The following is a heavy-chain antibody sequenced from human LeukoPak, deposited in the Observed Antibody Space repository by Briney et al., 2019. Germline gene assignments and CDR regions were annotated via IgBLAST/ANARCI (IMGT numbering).Heavy chain of an antibody. CDR3: ASANPGRIAVAGTSLDY. CDR2: IIPTFGTA. CDR1: GGTFSSYA. Sequence: ASVKVSCKASGGTFSSYAISWVRQAPGQGLEWMGGIIPTFGTANYAQKFQGRVTIAADESTSTAYMELSSLRSEDTAVYYCASANPGRIAVAGTSLDYWGQGTLVTVSS. J-gene: IGHJ4*02. D-gene: IGHD6-19*01. V-gene: IGHV1-69*13.